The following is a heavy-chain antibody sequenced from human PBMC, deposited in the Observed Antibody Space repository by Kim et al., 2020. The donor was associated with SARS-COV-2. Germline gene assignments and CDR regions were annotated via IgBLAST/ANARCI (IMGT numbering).Heavy chain of an antibody. D-gene: IGHD6-13*01. J-gene: IGHJ4*02. CDR3: ARAGGAAAGFYYFDY. V-gene: IGHV4-4*02. Sequence: PPLKSRVTTSVDKSKNQFALKLSSVTAADTAVYYCARAGGAAAGFYYFDYWGQGTLVTVSS.